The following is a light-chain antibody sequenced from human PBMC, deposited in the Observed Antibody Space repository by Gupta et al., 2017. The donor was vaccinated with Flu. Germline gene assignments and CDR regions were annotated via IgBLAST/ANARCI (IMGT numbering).Light chain of an antibody. V-gene: IGKV3-15*01. Sequence: EIVMTPSPATLSVSPGERATLSCRASQSVSSALAWYQQKPGQAPRLLIYGASTRATGVPARFSGSGYGTDFTLTISSLQSEDFAVYYCQQYDNCPVTFGRGTKVEIK. CDR3: QQYDNCPVT. CDR1: QSVSSA. CDR2: GAS. J-gene: IGKJ1*01.